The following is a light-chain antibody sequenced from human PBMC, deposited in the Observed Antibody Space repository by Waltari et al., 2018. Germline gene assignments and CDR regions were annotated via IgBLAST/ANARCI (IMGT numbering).Light chain of an antibody. J-gene: IGLJ3*02. CDR2: SNT. CDR3: AAWDDSLNGWV. CDR1: RSNIGSNT. V-gene: IGLV1-44*01. Sequence: QSVLTQPPSASGTPGQRVTISCSGSRSNIGSNTVNWYQQLPGTAPKLLIYSNTRRPSGVPARFSGSKSGTSAALAISGLQSEDEADYYCAAWDDSLNGWVFGGGTKLTVL.